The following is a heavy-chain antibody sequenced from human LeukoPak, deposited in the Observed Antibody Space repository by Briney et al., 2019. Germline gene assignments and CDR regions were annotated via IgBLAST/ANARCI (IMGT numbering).Heavy chain of an antibody. J-gene: IGHJ6*02. CDR3: ARHSALDIVVVPAAIGIYYYYGMDV. D-gene: IGHD2-2*01. CDR1: GGSISSYY. Sequence: SETLSLTCTVSGGSISSYYWSWIRQPPGKGLEWIGYIYYSGITNYNPSLKSRVTISVDMSKNQFSLKLSSVTAADTAVYYCARHSALDIVVVPAAIGIYYYYGMDVWGQGTTVTVSS. V-gene: IGHV4-59*08. CDR2: IYYSGIT.